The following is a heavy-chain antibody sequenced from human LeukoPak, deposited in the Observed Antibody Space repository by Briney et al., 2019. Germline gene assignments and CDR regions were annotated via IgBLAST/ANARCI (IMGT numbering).Heavy chain of an antibody. CDR3: ARSYPQLDSLDY. CDR1: GGSISNYF. Sequence: SETLSLTCTVSGGSISNYFWSWIRQPAGKGLEWLGRIYSSGTTNYNPSLKSRVPMSVDTSKNQFSLKLSSVTAADTAVYYCARSYPQLDSLDYWGQGTLVTVSS. J-gene: IGHJ4*02. D-gene: IGHD2-15*01. CDR2: IYSSGTT. V-gene: IGHV4-4*07.